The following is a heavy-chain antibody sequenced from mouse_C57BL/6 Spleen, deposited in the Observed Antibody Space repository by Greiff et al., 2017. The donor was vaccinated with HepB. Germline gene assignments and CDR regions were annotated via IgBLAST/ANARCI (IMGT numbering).Heavy chain of an antibody. CDR3: ARGGLLRDWYFDV. CDR1: GYTFTSYW. Sequence: QVQLQQPGAELVKPGASVKLSCKASGYTFTSYWMQWVKQRPGQGLEWIGEIDPSDSYTNYNQKFKGKATLTVDTSSSTAYMQLSSLTSEDSAVYYCARGGLLRDWYFDVWGTGTTVTVSS. CDR2: IDPSDSYT. V-gene: IGHV1-50*01. J-gene: IGHJ1*03. D-gene: IGHD2-3*01.